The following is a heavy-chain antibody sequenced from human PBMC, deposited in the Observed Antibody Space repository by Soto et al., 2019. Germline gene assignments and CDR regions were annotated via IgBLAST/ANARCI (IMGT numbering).Heavy chain of an antibody. CDR2: IMPVFPTP. V-gene: IGHV1-69*12. Sequence: QVQLVQSGAEVKKPGSSVRLSCKTSGGTFRTSAISWVRQAPGQGLEWMGGIMPVFPTPDYAQKFQGRVTITADESTSTVYMELSSLRSEDTAVYYCARDKDRQQLGGNYYYILDVWGQGTTVTVSS. CDR1: GGTFRTSA. CDR3: ARDKDRQQLGGNYYYILDV. J-gene: IGHJ6*02. D-gene: IGHD3-3*02.